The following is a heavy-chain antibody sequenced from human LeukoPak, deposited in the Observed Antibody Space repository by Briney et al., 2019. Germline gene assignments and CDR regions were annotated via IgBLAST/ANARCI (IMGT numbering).Heavy chain of an antibody. CDR3: ARDRHRYHYDGSGYPPY. V-gene: IGHV3-7*01. D-gene: IGHD3-22*01. Sequence: PGESLRLSCAASGFSFTTYWMSWVRQAPGKGLEWVANIKQDGTEKYYVDSVKGRFTISRDNAKNSLYLQMNSLRAEDTAVYYCARDRHRYHYDGSGYPPYWGQGTLVTVSS. J-gene: IGHJ4*02. CDR2: IKQDGTEK. CDR1: GFSFTTYW.